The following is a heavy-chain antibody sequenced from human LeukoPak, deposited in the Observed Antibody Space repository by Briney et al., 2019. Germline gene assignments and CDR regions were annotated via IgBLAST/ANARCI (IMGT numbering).Heavy chain of an antibody. CDR2: INHSGST. D-gene: IGHD2-2*01. V-gene: IGHV4-34*01. CDR3: ARGVRYQLAMAIGNWFDP. J-gene: IGHJ5*02. CDR1: GGSFSGYY. Sequence: TSETLSLTCAVYGGSFSGYYWSWIRQPPGKGLEWIGEINHSGSTNYNPSLKSRVTISVDTSKNQFSLKLSSVTAADTAVYYCARGVRYQLAMAIGNWFDPWGQGTLVTVSS.